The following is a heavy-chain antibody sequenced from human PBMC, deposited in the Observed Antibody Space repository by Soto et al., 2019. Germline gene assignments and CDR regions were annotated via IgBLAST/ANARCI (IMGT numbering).Heavy chain of an antibody. CDR2: IIPIFGTA. Sequence: QVQLVQSGAEVQKPGSSVKVSCKASGGTFSSYAISWVRQAPGQGLEWMGGIIPIFGTANYAQKFQGRVKITADESTSTAYMELRSLRSEDTAVYYCARDPFGVTGTTFDYWGQGTLVTVSS. CDR1: GGTFSSYA. V-gene: IGHV1-69*01. J-gene: IGHJ4*02. CDR3: ARDPFGVTGTTFDY. D-gene: IGHD1-7*01.